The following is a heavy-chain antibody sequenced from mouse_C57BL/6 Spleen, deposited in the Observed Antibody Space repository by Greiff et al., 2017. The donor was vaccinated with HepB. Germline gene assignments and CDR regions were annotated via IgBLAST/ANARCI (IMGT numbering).Heavy chain of an antibody. CDR3: ARTITTVHWYFDV. Sequence: QVQLQQSGAELVKPGASVKLSCKASGYTFTSYWMQWVKQRPGQGLEWIGEIDPSDSYTNYNQKFKGKATLTVDTSSSTAYMQLSSLTSEDSAVYYCARTITTVHWYFDVWGTRTTVTVSS. CDR1: GYTFTSYW. D-gene: IGHD1-1*01. V-gene: IGHV1-50*01. CDR2: IDPSDSYT. J-gene: IGHJ1*03.